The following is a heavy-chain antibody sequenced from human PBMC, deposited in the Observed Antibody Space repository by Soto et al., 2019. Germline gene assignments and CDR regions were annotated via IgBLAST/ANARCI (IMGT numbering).Heavy chain of an antibody. CDR1: GFTVSSNY. V-gene: IGHV3-53*01. D-gene: IGHD3-22*01. CDR2: IYSGGST. CDR3: ARDRREGDYYDSSGYYYYYYMDV. Sequence: GGSLRLSCAASGFTVSSNYMSWVRQAPGKGLEWVSVIYSGGSTYYADSVKGRFTISRDNSKNTLYLQMNSLRAEDTAVDYCARDRREGDYYDSSGYYYYYYMDVWGKGTTVTVSS. J-gene: IGHJ6*03.